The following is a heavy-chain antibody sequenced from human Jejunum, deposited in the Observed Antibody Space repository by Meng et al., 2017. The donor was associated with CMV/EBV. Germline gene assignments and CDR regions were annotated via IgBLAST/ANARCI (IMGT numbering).Heavy chain of an antibody. CDR3: AREISMVRGGAE. D-gene: IGHD3-10*01. CDR1: GFSFNYYG. V-gene: IGHV3-21*01. Sequence: EASGFSFNYYGVNWGRKRPGKGLEWVSSISSSGNYMYYADSVKGRFTISRESAKDSLYLQMNSLRVEDTAVYYCAREISMVRGGAEWGQGTLVTVSS. CDR2: ISSSGNYM. J-gene: IGHJ4*02.